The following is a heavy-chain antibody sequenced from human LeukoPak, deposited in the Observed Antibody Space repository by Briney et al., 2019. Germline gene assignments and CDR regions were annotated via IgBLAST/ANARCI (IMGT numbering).Heavy chain of an antibody. Sequence: GGSLRLSCAASGFTFSSYWMHWVRQAPGKGLEWVAVLSYDGSNKYYADSVKGRFTISRDNSKNTLYLQMNSLRAEDTAVYFCARDPESITGTTIGFYNYFDYWGQGTLVTVSS. CDR3: ARDPESITGTTIGFYNYFDY. V-gene: IGHV3-30*03. D-gene: IGHD1-7*01. CDR1: GFTFSSYW. CDR2: LSYDGSNK. J-gene: IGHJ4*02.